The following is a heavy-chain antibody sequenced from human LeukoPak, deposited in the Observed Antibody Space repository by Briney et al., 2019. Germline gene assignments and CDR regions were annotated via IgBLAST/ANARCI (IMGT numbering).Heavy chain of an antibody. CDR1: GYTFTSYG. CDR2: ISAYNGNT. CDR3: ARSGYDFWSGYHYFDY. J-gene: IGHJ4*02. D-gene: IGHD3-3*01. Sequence: ASAKVSCKASGYTFTSYGISWVRQAPGQGLEWMGWISAYNGNTNYAQKVQGRVTMTTDTSTSTAYMELRSLRSDDTAVYYCARSGYDFWSGYHYFDYWGQGTLVTVSS. V-gene: IGHV1-18*01.